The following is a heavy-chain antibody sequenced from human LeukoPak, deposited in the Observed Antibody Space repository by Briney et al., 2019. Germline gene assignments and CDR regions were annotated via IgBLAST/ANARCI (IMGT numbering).Heavy chain of an antibody. D-gene: IGHD3-3*01. V-gene: IGHV5-51*01. CDR1: GYTFANYW. CDR3: ARRDYDDYRDY. CDR2: IYPGDSDT. Sequence: GESLRISCKGSGYTFANYWIGWVRQMPGKGLEGMGIIYPGDSDTIFSPSFQGQVTISADNSISTAYLQWSSLKASDTAMYYCARRDYDDYRDYWGQGTLVTVSS. J-gene: IGHJ4*02.